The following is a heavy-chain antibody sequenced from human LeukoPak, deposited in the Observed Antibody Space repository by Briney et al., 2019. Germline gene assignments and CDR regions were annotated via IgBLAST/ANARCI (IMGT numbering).Heavy chain of an antibody. D-gene: IGHD5-12*01. CDR2: IYHSGST. V-gene: IGHV4-38-2*02. CDR1: GYSISTGYY. J-gene: IGHJ6*04. Sequence: PSETLSLTCTVSGYSISTGYYWDWIRQPPGEGLEWIGSIYHSGSTYYNPSLRSRVTISVDTSKNQFSLKLSSVTAADTAVYYCAVRSLVATFKEVWGKGTTVTVSS. CDR3: AVRSLVATFKEV.